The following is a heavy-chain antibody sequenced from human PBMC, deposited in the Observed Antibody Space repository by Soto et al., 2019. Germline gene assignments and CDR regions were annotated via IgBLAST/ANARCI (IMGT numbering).Heavy chain of an antibody. D-gene: IGHD2-2*01. CDR2: TYYRSKWYN. CDR3: AKRRLNTITSLSDF. Sequence: SQTLSLTCDISGDSVSTNTATWDWIRQSPSRGLEWLGRTYYRSKWYNDYALSVKGRITINPDTSNNQLSLQLNSVTPDDTAVYYCAKRRLNTITSLSDFWGQGVQVTVSS. CDR1: GDSVSTNTAT. J-gene: IGHJ1*01. V-gene: IGHV6-1*01.